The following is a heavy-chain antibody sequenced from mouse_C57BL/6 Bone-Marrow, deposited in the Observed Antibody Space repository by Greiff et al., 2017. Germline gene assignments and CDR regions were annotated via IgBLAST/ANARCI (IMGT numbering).Heavy chain of an antibody. CDR1: GYTFTSYW. CDR3: ASSAQLEQSCDY. J-gene: IGHJ2*01. V-gene: IGHV1-55*01. CDR2: IYPTSGRT. D-gene: IGHD1-2*01. Sequence: QVQLQQPGAELVKPGASVKMSCKASGYTFTSYWITWVKQRPGQGLEWIGDIYPTSGRTNYNEKFKSKAILTVDTSSNTAYMQLSRLTSEDSAVFSCASSAQLEQSCDYWGQGTTLTVSS.